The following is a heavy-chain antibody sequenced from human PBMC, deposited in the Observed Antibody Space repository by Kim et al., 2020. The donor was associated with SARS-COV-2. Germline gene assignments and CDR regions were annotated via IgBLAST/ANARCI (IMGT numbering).Heavy chain of an antibody. J-gene: IGHJ4*02. V-gene: IGHV3-30*04. Sequence: GGSLRLSCAASGFTFSSYAMHWVRQAPGKGLEWVAVISYDGSNKYYADSVKGRFTISRDNSKNTLYLQMNSLRAEDTAVYYCARVQGYSYGLGFDYWGQGTLVTVSS. CDR2: ISYDGSNK. CDR1: GFTFSSYA. CDR3: ARVQGYSYGLGFDY. D-gene: IGHD5-18*01.